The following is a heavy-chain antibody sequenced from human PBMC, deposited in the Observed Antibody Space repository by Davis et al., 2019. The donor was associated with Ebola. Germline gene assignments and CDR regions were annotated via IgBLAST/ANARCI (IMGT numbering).Heavy chain of an antibody. CDR1: GFTFSRYE. J-gene: IGHJ6*02. CDR3: ARGDKYSSGWSLGYYGMDV. D-gene: IGHD6-19*01. Sequence: PGGSLRLSCAASGFTFSRYEMNWVRQTPGKGLEWVSYISSSGGYIYYPDSVKGRFTISRDNAKNSLYLQMNSLRAEDTAVYYCARGDKYSSGWSLGYYGMDVWGQGTTVTVSS. CDR2: ISSSGGYI. V-gene: IGHV3-21*05.